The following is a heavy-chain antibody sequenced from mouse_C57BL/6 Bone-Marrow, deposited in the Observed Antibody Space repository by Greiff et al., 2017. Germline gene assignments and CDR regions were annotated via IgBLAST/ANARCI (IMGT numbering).Heavy chain of an antibody. CDR2: IDPETRGT. V-gene: IGHV1-15*01. J-gene: IGHJ2*01. CDR3: TRSFITTVVAFDY. CDR1: GYTFTDYE. D-gene: IGHD1-1*01. Sequence: QVQLKESGAELVRPGASVTLSCKASGYTFTDYEMHWVKQTPVHGLEWIGAIDPETRGTAYNQKFKGKAILTADKSSSTAYMELRSLTSEDSAVYYCTRSFITTVVAFDYWGQGTTLTVSS.